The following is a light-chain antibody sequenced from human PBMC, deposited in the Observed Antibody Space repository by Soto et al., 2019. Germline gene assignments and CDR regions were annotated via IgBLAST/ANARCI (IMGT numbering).Light chain of an antibody. CDR3: QKCNSPPPFT. CDR2: AAT. Sequence: DIQMTQSPSTLSASVGDRVTITCRASQSISSWLAWYQQKPGKAPKLLIYAATTLQSGVPSRFSGSGTGTDFTLTISSLQPEDAAIYFCQKCNSPPPFTFGPGTKVDIK. CDR1: QSISSW. V-gene: IGKV1-27*01. J-gene: IGKJ3*01.